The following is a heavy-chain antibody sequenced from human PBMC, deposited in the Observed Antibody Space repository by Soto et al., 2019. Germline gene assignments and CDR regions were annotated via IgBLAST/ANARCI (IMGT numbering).Heavy chain of an antibody. Sequence: SETLSLTCAVSGGSISSSNWWSWVRQPPGKGLEWIGEIYHSGSTNYNPSLKSRVTISVDKSKNQFSLKLSSVTAADTAVYYCARADNYYYYGMDVWGQGXTVTVYS. CDR1: GGSISSSNW. V-gene: IGHV4-4*02. CDR3: ARADNYYYYGMDV. J-gene: IGHJ6*02. CDR2: IYHSGST.